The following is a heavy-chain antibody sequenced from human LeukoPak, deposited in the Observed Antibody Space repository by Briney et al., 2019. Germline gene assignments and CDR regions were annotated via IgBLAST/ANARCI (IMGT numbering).Heavy chain of an antibody. CDR3: ARGRGYDSRADAFDI. J-gene: IGHJ3*02. Sequence: PSETLSLTCAVYGGSFSGYYWSWIRQPPGKGLEWIGEINHSGSTNYNPSPKSRVTISVDTSKNQFSLRLSSVTAADTAVYYCARGRGYDSRADAFDIWGQGTMVTVSS. CDR2: INHSGST. D-gene: IGHD3-22*01. CDR1: GGSFSGYY. V-gene: IGHV4-34*01.